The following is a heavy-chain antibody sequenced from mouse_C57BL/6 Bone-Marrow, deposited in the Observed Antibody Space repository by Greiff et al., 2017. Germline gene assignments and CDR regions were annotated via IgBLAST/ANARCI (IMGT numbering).Heavy chain of an antibody. D-gene: IGHD1-1*02. Sequence: EVQRVESGPGLVKPSQSLSLTCSVTGYSITSGYYWNWIRQFPGNKLEWMGYISYDGSNNYNPSLKNRISITRDTSKNQFFLKLNSVTTEDTATYYCARDLLSYWGQGTSVTVSS. CDR2: ISYDGSN. V-gene: IGHV3-6*01. CDR3: ARDLLSY. J-gene: IGHJ4*01. CDR1: GYSITSGYY.